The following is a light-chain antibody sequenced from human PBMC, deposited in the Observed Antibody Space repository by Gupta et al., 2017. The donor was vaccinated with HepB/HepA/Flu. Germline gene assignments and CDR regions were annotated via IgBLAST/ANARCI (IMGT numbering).Light chain of an antibody. CDR3: QEYNNWPPIFT. CDR2: DSS. V-gene: IGKV3-15*01. J-gene: IGKJ3*01. CDR1: ESVNSN. Sequence: EVVLTQSPVTLSVSPGERATLSCRASESVNSNLAWYQQKPGQAPRLLIYDSSTRATGIPARFSGSGSGTEFTLTISSLQSEDFADYYCQEYNNWPPIFTFGPGTKVGIK.